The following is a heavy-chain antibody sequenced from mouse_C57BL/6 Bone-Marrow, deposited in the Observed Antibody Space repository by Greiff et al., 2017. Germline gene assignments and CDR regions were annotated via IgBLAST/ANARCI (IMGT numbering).Heavy chain of an antibody. CDR2: IRGGGGNT. J-gene: IGHJ1*03. D-gene: IGHD1-1*01. V-gene: IGHV5-9*01. CDR3: SRQVTTVLATKYFDV. CDR1: GFTFSSYT. Sequence: EVKLVESGGGLVKPGGSLKLSCAASGFTFSSYTMSWVRQTPEKRLPWVAAIRGGGGNTYYPDSVKGRFTISRDNDKNILYLEMSSLRSEDTALYYCSRQVTTVLATKYFDVWGTGTTVTVSS.